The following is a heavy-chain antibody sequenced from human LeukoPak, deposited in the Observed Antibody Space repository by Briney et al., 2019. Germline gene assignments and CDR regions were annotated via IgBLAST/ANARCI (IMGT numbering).Heavy chain of an antibody. Sequence: GGSLRLSCAASGFTFSAYAMTWVRQAAGKGLECVSHITTGGSSIFYADSVKGRFTISRDNAKNSLYLQMNSLRAEDTAVYYCARDIGQQLNYWGQGTLVTVSS. J-gene: IGHJ4*02. V-gene: IGHV3-48*04. CDR3: ARDIGQQLNY. CDR2: ITTGGSSI. D-gene: IGHD6-13*01. CDR1: GFTFSAYA.